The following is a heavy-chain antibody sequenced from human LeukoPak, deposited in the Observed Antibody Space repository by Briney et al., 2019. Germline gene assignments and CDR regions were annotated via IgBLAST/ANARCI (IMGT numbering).Heavy chain of an antibody. V-gene: IGHV4-59*01. CDR2: IYYSGST. Sequence: SETLSLTCTVSGGSISSYYWSWIRQPPGKGLEWIGYIYYSGSTNYNPSLKSRVTISVDTSKNQFSLKLSSVTAADTAVYYCARYYYDSKGFDIWGQGTMVTVSS. J-gene: IGHJ3*02. D-gene: IGHD3-22*01. CDR1: GGSISSYY. CDR3: ARYYYDSKGFDI.